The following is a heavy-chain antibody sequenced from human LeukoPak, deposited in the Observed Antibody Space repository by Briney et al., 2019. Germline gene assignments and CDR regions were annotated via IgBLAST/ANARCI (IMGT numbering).Heavy chain of an antibody. D-gene: IGHD6-6*01. V-gene: IGHV1-69*13. CDR2: IIPIFGTA. J-gene: IGHJ4*02. CDR1: GGTFSSYA. CDR3: ATVSDSSSSPLYSGGWGPPGY. Sequence: SSVEVSCKASGGTFSSYAISWVRQAPGQGLEWMGGIIPIFGTANYAQKFQGRVTITADESTITAYMEQRSLSSEHTAVYSWATVSDSSSSPLYSGGWGPPGYWAQGTLVTVPS.